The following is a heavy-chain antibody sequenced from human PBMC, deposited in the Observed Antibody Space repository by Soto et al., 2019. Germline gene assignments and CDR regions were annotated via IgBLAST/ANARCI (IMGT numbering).Heavy chain of an antibody. J-gene: IGHJ5*02. CDR1: GGSLYSSNW. D-gene: IGHD1-7*01. V-gene: IGHV4-4*02. Sequence: PSETLSLTCDVSGGSLYSSNWWTLVRQTPGKGLEWIGEIYHSGSTNYNPSLKSRVTISVDKSKNQFSLKLSSVTAADTAVYYCASRRRITGTTPWFDPWGQGTLVTVSS. CDR3: ASRRRITGTTPWFDP. CDR2: IYHSGST.